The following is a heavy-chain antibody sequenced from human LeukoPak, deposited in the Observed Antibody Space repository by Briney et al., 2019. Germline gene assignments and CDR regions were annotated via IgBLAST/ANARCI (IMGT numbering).Heavy chain of an antibody. CDR2: VYHSGST. Sequence: SETPSLTCTVSGASISSDYWNWIRQPPGKGLEWIGHVYHSGSTNYNPSLKSRVTISVDTSKNQFSLKLSSVTAADTAVYYCASESGDFWSGFNYDYWGQGTLVTVSS. D-gene: IGHD3-3*01. J-gene: IGHJ4*02. CDR1: GASISSDY. CDR3: ASESGDFWSGFNYDY. V-gene: IGHV4-59*08.